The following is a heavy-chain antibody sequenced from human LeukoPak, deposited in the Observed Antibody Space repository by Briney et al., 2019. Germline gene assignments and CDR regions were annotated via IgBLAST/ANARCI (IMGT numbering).Heavy chain of an antibody. CDR1: GFTFSSYA. CDR2: ISGSGDST. V-gene: IGHV3-23*01. Sequence: GGSLRLSCAAAGFTFSSYAMSWVRQAPGKGLEWVSGISGSGDSTYYADSVKGRFTISRDNSKNTLYVQVKSLGTEDTAAYYCAKGSYYDSSGSFYFDYWGQGTLVTVSS. CDR3: AKGSYYDSSGSFYFDY. J-gene: IGHJ4*02. D-gene: IGHD3-22*01.